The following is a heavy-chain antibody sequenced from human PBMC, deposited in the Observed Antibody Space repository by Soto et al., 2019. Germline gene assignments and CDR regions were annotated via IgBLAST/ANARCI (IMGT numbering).Heavy chain of an antibody. CDR1: GFTFSSYA. CDR2: ISGSGGST. J-gene: IGHJ6*02. V-gene: IGHV3-23*01. CDR3: ANTVTTAYYGMDV. D-gene: IGHD4-4*01. Sequence: GGSLRLSCAASGFTFSSYAMSWVRQAPGKGLEWVSAISGSGGSTYYADSVKGRFTISRDNSKNTLYLQMNSLRAEDTAVYYFANTVTTAYYGMDVWGQGTTVTVSS.